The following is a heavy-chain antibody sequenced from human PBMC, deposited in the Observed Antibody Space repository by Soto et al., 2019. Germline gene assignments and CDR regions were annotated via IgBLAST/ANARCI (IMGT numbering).Heavy chain of an antibody. CDR1: GYTFTGYY. Sequence: GASVKVSCKASGYTFTGYYMHWVRQAPGQGLEWMGWINPNSGGTNYAQKFQGWVTISRDNAKNSLYLQMNSLRAEDTAVYYCARDLMGGYDTPFDPWGQGTLVTVSS. CDR3: ARDLMGGYDTPFDP. J-gene: IGHJ5*02. D-gene: IGHD5-12*01. V-gene: IGHV1-2*04. CDR2: INPNSGGT.